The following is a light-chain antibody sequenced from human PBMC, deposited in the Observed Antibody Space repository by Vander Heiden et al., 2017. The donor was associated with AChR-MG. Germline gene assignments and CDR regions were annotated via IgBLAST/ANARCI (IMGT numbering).Light chain of an antibody. J-gene: IGLJ2*01. CDR3: QSYDSRLHVLVV. Sequence: QSVLTQPPSVSGAPGQRVTLSCTGNSSNIGAGFDVHWYQQVPGTAPNLLIYGNNNRPSGVPDRFSGSKSGTSASLAITGLQAEDEADYYCQSYDSRLHVLVVFGGGTKLTVL. CDR1: SSNIGAGFD. CDR2: GNN. V-gene: IGLV1-40*01.